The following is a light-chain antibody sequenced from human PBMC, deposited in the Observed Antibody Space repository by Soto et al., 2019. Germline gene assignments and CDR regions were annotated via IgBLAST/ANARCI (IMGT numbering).Light chain of an antibody. CDR3: QSYDSSLSGSVV. CDR2: GNS. J-gene: IGLJ2*01. V-gene: IGLV1-40*01. CDR1: SSNIGAGYD. Sequence: QTVVTQPPSVSGAPGQRVTISCTGSSSNIGAGYDVHWYQQHPGTAPKLLIYGNSNRPSGVPDRFSGSKSGTSASLAITGLQAEDEADYYSQSYDSSLSGSVVFGGGTKLTVL.